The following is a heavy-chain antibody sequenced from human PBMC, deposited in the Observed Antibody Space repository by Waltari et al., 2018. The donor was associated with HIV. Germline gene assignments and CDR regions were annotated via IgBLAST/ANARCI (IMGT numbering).Heavy chain of an antibody. Sequence: QGQLVESGGGVVQPGRSLRFPCPASGLTFCSYGSPWVRQAPGKGLEWLAVVWYDGKNKYYADSVKGRFTVSRDNSKNTLFLQMNSLRVDDTAVYYCARTPYDTSGYCFDYWGQGTLVTVSS. J-gene: IGHJ4*02. CDR3: ARTPYDTSGYCFDY. V-gene: IGHV3-33*01. CDR1: GLTFCSYG. CDR2: VWYDGKNK. D-gene: IGHD3-22*01.